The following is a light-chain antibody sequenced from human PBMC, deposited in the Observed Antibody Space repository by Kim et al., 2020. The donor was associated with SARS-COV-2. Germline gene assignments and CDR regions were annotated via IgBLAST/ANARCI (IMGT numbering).Light chain of an antibody. CDR1: SGSIATNY. J-gene: IGLJ3*02. V-gene: IGLV6-57*01. CDR3: QSYDSSTWV. Sequence: GKTVTIACTRSSGSIATNYVQWYQQRPGSSPTTVISEDNQRPSGVPDRFSGSIDSSSNSASLTISGLKTEDEADYYCQSYDSSTWVFGGGTQLTVL. CDR2: EDN.